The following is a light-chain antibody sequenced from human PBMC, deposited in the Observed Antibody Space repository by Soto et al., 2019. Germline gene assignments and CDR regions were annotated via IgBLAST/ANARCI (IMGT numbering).Light chain of an antibody. CDR2: EVS. J-gene: IGLJ3*02. Sequence: QSALTQPPSASGSPGQSVTISCTGTSSDVGAYKYVSWYQQYPGKAPKLMIYEVSKRASGAPDRFSGSKSGNAASLTVSGRQGEDEADYYCSSYVGSNIWVFGGGPKLTVL. CDR1: SSDVGAYKY. V-gene: IGLV2-8*01. CDR3: SSYVGSNIWV.